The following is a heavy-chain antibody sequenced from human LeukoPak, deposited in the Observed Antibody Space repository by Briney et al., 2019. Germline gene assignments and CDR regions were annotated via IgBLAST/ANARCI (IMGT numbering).Heavy chain of an antibody. CDR3: VRDKTGWDDY. V-gene: IGHV3-74*01. Sequence: GGSLRLSCAASRFTFSKYWMHWVRQAPGKGLVWVSRINTDGSYTSYADSVKGRFTISRDNAKNTLYLQMNSLRAEDTAVYYCVRDKTGWDDYWGQGTLVTVSS. D-gene: IGHD7-27*01. CDR1: RFTFSKYW. CDR2: INTDGSYT. J-gene: IGHJ4*02.